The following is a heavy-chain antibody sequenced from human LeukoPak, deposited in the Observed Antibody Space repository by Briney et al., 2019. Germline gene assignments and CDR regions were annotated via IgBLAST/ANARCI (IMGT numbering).Heavy chain of an antibody. J-gene: IGHJ3*02. Sequence: GGSLRLSCAASGFTFSDYGMHWVRQAPGKGLEWVAVIWYDGSNKYYADSVKGRFTVSRDNSKNTLDLQMGSLRAEDTAVYYCAREQYGSDDALDIWGQGTLVTVSS. CDR2: IWYDGSNK. D-gene: IGHD3-10*01. CDR3: AREQYGSDDALDI. CDR1: GFTFSDYG. V-gene: IGHV3-33*01.